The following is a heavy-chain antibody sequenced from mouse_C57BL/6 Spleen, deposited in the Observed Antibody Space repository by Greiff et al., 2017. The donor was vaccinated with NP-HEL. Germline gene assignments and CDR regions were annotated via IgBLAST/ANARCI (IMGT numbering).Heavy chain of an antibody. J-gene: IGHJ4*01. CDR3: ARYPSSYGNDYAKDY. CDR2: IHPNSGST. CDR1: GYTFTSYW. V-gene: IGHV1-64*01. Sequence: QVQLKQPGAELVKPGASVKLSCKASGYTFTSYWMHWVKQRPGQGLEWIGMIHPNSGSTNYNEKFKSKATLTVDKSSSTAYMQLSSLTSEDSAVYYCARYPSSYGNDYAKDYWGQGTSVTVSS. D-gene: IGHD2-1*01.